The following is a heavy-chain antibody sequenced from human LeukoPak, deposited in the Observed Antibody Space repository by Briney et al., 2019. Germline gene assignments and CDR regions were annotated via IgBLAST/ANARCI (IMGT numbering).Heavy chain of an antibody. CDR2: ISSSGSTI. CDR1: GFTFSNYK. V-gene: IGHV3-48*03. CDR3: ARAKKKGYFGVAEWPYGMDV. Sequence: GGSLRLSCAASGFTFSNYKMNWVRQAPGKGLEWVSYISSSGSTIYYADSVKGRFTISRDNAKNSLYLQMNSLRAEDTAVYYCARAKKKGYFGVAEWPYGMDVWGQGTTVTVSS. J-gene: IGHJ6*02. D-gene: IGHD3-3*01.